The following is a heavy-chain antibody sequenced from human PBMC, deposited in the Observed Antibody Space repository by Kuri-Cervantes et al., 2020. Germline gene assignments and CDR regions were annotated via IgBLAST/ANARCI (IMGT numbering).Heavy chain of an antibody. D-gene: IGHD4-17*01. CDR1: GYTFTSYA. CDR2: INPSGGST. Sequence: ASVKVSCKASGYTFTSYAMNWVRQAPGQGLEWMGIINPSGGSTSYAQKFQGRVTMTRDTSTSTVYMELSSLRSEDTAVYYCARAGEDYYYMDVWGKGTTVTVSS. V-gene: IGHV1-46*01. J-gene: IGHJ6*03. CDR3: ARAGEDYYYMDV.